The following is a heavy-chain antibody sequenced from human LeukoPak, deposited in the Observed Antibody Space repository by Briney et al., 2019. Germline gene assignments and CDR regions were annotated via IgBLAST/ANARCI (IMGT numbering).Heavy chain of an antibody. Sequence: SETLSLTCIVSGGSISSYSWNWIRQSPGKGLEWIGRFYTNGSTNYNPSLKSRVTISVDTSKNQFSLKLSSVTAADTAVYYCARQKVARFHAFDIWGQGTMVTVSS. CDR2: FYTNGST. CDR3: ARQKVARFHAFDI. V-gene: IGHV4-59*08. J-gene: IGHJ3*02. CDR1: GGSISSYS. D-gene: IGHD3-3*01.